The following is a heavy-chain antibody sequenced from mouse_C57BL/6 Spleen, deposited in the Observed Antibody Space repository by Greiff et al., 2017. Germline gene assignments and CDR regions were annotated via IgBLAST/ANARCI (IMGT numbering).Heavy chain of an antibody. CDR2: ISNGGGST. D-gene: IGHD1-1*02. CDR1: GFTFSDYY. CDR3: ARQIWPYAMDD. Sequence: EVQGVESGGGLVQPGGSLKLSCAASGFTFSDYYMYWVRQTPEKRLEWVAYISNGGGSTYYPDTVKGRFTISRDNAKNTLYLQMSRLKSEDTAMYYCARQIWPYAMDDWGQGTSVTVSS. J-gene: IGHJ4*01. V-gene: IGHV5-12*01.